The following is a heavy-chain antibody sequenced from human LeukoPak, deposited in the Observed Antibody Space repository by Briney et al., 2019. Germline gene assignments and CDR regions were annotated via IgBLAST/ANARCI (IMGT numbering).Heavy chain of an antibody. Sequence: GGSLRLSCAASGFIFSGSAIHWVRQSSGKGLEWVGRIRSNANNYATTYGASVNGRFSISRDDSENTAYLHMNSLKTEDTAVYYCSRVQAGRFSYFYMDVWGKGTTVIVSS. CDR1: GFIFSGSA. D-gene: IGHD6-13*01. V-gene: IGHV3-73*01. J-gene: IGHJ6*03. CDR2: IRSNANNYAT. CDR3: SRVQAGRFSYFYMDV.